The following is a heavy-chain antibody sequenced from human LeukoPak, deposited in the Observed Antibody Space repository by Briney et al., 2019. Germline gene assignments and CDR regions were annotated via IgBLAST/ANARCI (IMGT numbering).Heavy chain of an antibody. D-gene: IGHD3-10*01. CDR1: GFTVYRNY. CDR2: IYTDDNT. CDR3: AKIWQTRPSRGFNFDA. Sequence: GGSLRLSSAASGFTVYRNYMSGVRQAPGKGLEGVSLIYTDDNTLYADSVKGRFTISRHNSKNTLLLQMNSLRAEDTAVYYCAKIWQTRPSRGFNFDAWGQGTLVTVSS. J-gene: IGHJ4*02. V-gene: IGHV3-53*04.